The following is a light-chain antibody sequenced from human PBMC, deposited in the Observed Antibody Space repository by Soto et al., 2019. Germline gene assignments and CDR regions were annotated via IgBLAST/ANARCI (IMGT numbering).Light chain of an antibody. V-gene: IGLV2-8*01. J-gene: IGLJ1*01. Sequence: QSALTQPPSASGCPGQSVTISCTGTSIDVGGYNYVSWYQQHPGKAPKLMIYEVSKRPSGVPDRFSGSKSGNTASLTVSGLQAEDEADYYCSSYAGSNRRVFGTGTKVTVL. CDR1: SIDVGGYNY. CDR2: EVS. CDR3: SSYAGSNRRV.